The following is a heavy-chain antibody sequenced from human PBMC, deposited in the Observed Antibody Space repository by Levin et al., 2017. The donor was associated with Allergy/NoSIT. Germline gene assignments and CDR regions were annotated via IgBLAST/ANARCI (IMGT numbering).Heavy chain of an antibody. Sequence: TSETLSLTCAASGFTFSSYSMNWVRQAPGKGLEWVSYISSSSSTIYYADSVKGRFTISRDNAKNSLYLQMNSLRAEDTAVYYCAREGCSSTSCHDYWGQGTLVTVSS. D-gene: IGHD2-2*01. CDR1: GFTFSSYS. CDR3: AREGCSSTSCHDY. V-gene: IGHV3-48*01. CDR2: ISSSSSTI. J-gene: IGHJ4*02.